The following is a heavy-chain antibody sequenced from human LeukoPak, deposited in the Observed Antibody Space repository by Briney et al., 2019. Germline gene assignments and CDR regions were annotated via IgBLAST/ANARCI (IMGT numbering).Heavy chain of an antibody. CDR3: AKRGRDIWFDS. CDR1: GFSFNNYA. V-gene: IGHV3-23*01. CDR2: IINSGDIT. Sequence: GGSLRLSCAASGFSFNNYAMAWVRQAPGRGLEWVSGIINSGDITYYADSVKGRVTISRDNSKNTLYLQMNSLRAEDTALYFCAKRGRDIWFDSWGQGTLVTVSS. J-gene: IGHJ5*01.